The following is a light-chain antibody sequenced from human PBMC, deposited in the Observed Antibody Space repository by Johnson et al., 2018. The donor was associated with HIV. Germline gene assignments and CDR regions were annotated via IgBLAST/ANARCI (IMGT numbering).Light chain of an antibody. CDR2: DNN. V-gene: IGLV1-51*01. Sequence: QSVLTQPPSVSAAPGQKVTISCSGSSSNIGNNYVSWYQQLPGTAPKLLIYDNNKRPSGIPDRFSGSKSGTSATLGITGLQTGDEADYYCAAWDSSLNAHYGVGTGTKITVL. J-gene: IGLJ1*01. CDR3: AAWDSSLNAHYG. CDR1: SSNIGNNY.